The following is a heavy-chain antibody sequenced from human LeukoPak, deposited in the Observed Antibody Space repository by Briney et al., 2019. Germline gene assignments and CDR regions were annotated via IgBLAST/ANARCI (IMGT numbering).Heavy chain of an antibody. Sequence: SETLSLTCTVSGDSISSSYWSWIRQPPGRGLEWIGHIYYSKSTTYNPSLKSRLTMSIDTSKNQFSLKLSSVTAADAAVYYCARHYSSGTYPLDSWGQGTLVTVSS. V-gene: IGHV4-59*08. CDR1: GDSISSSY. J-gene: IGHJ4*02. CDR3: ARHYSSGTYPLDS. D-gene: IGHD3-10*01. CDR2: IYYSKST.